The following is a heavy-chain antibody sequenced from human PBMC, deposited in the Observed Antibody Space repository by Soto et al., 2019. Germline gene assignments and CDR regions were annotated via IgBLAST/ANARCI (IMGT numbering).Heavy chain of an antibody. CDR3: TTHSHYGDLSEVYYYFGMDV. J-gene: IGHJ6*02. V-gene: IGHV3-15*07. Sequence: GSLRLSCAASGFTFSNAWMNWVRQAPGKGLEWVGRIKSKTDGGTTDYAAPVKGRFSISRDDSKNTLYLQMNSLKTEDTAVYYCTTHSHYGDLSEVYYYFGMDVWGQGTTVTVSS. D-gene: IGHD4-17*01. CDR2: IKSKTDGGTT. CDR1: GFTFSNAW.